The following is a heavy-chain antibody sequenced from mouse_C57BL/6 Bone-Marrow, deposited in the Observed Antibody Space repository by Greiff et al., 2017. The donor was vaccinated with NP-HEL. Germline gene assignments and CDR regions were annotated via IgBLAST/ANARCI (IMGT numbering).Heavy chain of an antibody. CDR1: GYTFTSYW. CDR2: IYPSDSET. V-gene: IGHV1-61*01. CDR3: ARSDGNPYYYAMDY. J-gene: IGHJ4*01. D-gene: IGHD2-1*01. Sequence: VQLQQPGAELVRPGSSVKLSCKASGYTFTSYWMDWVKQRPGQGLEWIGNIYPSDSETHYNQKFKDKATLTVDKSSSTAYMQLSSLTSEDSAVYYCARSDGNPYYYAMDYWGQGTSVTVSS.